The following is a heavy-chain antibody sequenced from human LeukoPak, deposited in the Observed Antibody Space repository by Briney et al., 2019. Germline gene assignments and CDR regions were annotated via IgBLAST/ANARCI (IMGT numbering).Heavy chain of an antibody. CDR1: GGSFSGYY. Sequence: SETLSLTCAVDGGSFSGYYWSWIRQPPGKGLEWIGEINHSGSTNYNPSLKSRVTISVDTSKNQFSLKLSSVTAADTAVYYCASKDYYDSSGYYSDAFDIWGQGTMVTVSS. CDR2: INHSGST. J-gene: IGHJ3*02. V-gene: IGHV4-34*01. CDR3: ASKDYYDSSGYYSDAFDI. D-gene: IGHD3-22*01.